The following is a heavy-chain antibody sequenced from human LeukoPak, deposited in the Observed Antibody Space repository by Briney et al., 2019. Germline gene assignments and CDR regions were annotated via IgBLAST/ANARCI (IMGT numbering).Heavy chain of an antibody. V-gene: IGHV3-23*01. J-gene: IGHJ4*02. CDR2: ISGSGGST. D-gene: IGHD6-13*01. Sequence: SCKASGGTFSSYAMSWVRQAPGKGLEWVSAISGSGGSTYYADSVKGRFTISRDNSKNTLYLQMNSLRAEDTAVYYCAKDLRSSQVIDYWGQGTLVTVSS. CDR1: GGTFSSYA. CDR3: AKDLRSSQVIDY.